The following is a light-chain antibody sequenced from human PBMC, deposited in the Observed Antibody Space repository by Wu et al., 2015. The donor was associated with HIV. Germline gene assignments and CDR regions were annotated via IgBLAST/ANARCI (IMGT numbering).Light chain of an antibody. V-gene: IGKV3-11*01. Sequence: DIVLTQSPATLSLSPGERATLSCRASQSVGRDLGWYQQKPGQSPRLLIFDASNRATGIPARFSGRGSETDFTLTISSLESEDFALYYCQYRTTFGQGTRLESK. CDR3: QYRTT. J-gene: IGKJ5*01. CDR2: DAS. CDR1: QSVGRD.